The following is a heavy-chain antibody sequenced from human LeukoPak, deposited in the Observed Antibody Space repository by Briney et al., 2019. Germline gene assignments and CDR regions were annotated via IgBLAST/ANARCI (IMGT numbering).Heavy chain of an antibody. Sequence: GGSLRLSCAASGFTFSSYAMSWVRQAPGKGLEWVSAISGSGGSTYYADSVKGLFTISRDNSKNTLYLQMNSLRAEDTAVYYCAKRGNTYGSGGYYFDYWGQGTLVTVSS. CDR1: GFTFSSYA. D-gene: IGHD5-18*01. CDR2: ISGSGGST. J-gene: IGHJ4*02. V-gene: IGHV3-23*01. CDR3: AKRGNTYGSGGYYFDY.